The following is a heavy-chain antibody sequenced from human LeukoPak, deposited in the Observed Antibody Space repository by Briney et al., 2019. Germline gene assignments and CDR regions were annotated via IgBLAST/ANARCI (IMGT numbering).Heavy chain of an antibody. V-gene: IGHV5-10-1*01. D-gene: IGHD6-13*01. Sequence: GEPWNFSCKGSGYSFISYWISWVRKMPGKGREWMGRIDPRDSYTNYSPSFQGHVTISADKSISTAFLQWSSLKASDTAMYYCARAAADDLDYWGQGTLVTVSS. CDR1: GYSFISYW. CDR2: IDPRDSYT. CDR3: ARAAADDLDY. J-gene: IGHJ4*02.